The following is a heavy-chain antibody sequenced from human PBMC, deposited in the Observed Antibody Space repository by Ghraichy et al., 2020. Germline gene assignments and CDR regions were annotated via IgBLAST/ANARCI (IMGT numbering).Heavy chain of an antibody. CDR3: ARGLPAWNYFDY. D-gene: IGHD1-1*01. CDR1: GGSFSGYY. V-gene: IGHV4-34*01. CDR2: INHSGST. J-gene: IGHJ4*02. Sequence: ESLNISCAVYGGSFSGYYWSWIRQPPGKGLEWIGEINHSGSTNYNPSLKSRVTISVDTSKNQFSLKLSSVTAADTAVYYCARGLPAWNYFDYWGQGTLVTVSS.